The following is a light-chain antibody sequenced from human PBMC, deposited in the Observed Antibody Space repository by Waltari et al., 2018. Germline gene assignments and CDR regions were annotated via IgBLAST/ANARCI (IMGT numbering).Light chain of an antibody. J-gene: IGKJ3*01. Sequence: DIQMTQSPSSLSASVGDRVTITCRASQNINTYLNWYQQKPGEAPNALILCAYFLQSGVPPRFSGSGSGTDFTLTISSLQPEDFVTFYCQQTFSAPFTFGPGTTV. CDR3: QQTFSAPFT. CDR2: CAY. CDR1: QNINTY. V-gene: IGKV1-39*01.